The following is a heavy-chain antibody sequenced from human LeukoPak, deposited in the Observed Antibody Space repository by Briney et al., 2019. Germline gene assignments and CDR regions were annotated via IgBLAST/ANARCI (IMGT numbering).Heavy chain of an antibody. V-gene: IGHV1-69*05. CDR3: ARYPDYGDYWFDP. D-gene: IGHD4-17*01. J-gene: IGHJ5*02. CDR1: GGTFSSYA. CDR2: IILIFGTA. Sequence: GSSVKVSCKASGGTFSSYAISWVRQAPGQGLEWMGGIILIFGTANYAQKFQGRVTITTDESTSTAYMELSSLRSEDTAVYYCARYPDYGDYWFDPWGQGTLVTVSS.